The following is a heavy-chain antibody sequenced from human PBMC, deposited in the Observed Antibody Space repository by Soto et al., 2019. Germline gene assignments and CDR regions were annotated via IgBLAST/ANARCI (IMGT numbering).Heavy chain of an antibody. J-gene: IGHJ6*02. D-gene: IGHD3-9*01. CDR1: GFTFSSYS. CDR3: ARDARYFDWFESAYYGMDV. V-gene: IGHV3-48*01. CDR2: ISSSSSTI. Sequence: EVQLVESGGGLVQPGGSLRLSCAASGFTFSSYSMNWVRQAPGKGLEWVSYISSSSSTIYYADSVKGRFTISRDNAKNSLYPQMNSLRAEDTAVYYCARDARYFDWFESAYYGMDVWGQGTTVTVSS.